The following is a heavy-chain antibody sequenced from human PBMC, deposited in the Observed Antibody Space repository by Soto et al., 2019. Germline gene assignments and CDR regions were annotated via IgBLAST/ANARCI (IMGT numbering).Heavy chain of an antibody. D-gene: IGHD6-13*01. Sequence: ASVKVSCTASGYTFTSYDINWVRRASGQGLEWMGWMNPDSGNTGYAQKFQGRVTMTRNTSISTAYMELSSLRSEDTAVYYCARGVVEAAAGTYYYYGMDVWGQGTTVTVSS. V-gene: IGHV1-8*01. CDR3: ARGVVEAAAGTYYYYGMDV. J-gene: IGHJ6*02. CDR1: GYTFTSYD. CDR2: MNPDSGNT.